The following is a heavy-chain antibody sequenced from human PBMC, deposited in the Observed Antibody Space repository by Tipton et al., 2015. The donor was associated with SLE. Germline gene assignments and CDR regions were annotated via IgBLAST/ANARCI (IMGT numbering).Heavy chain of an antibody. V-gene: IGHV4-38-2*01. CDR3: ARVGRRSSPGGYYYYYYMDV. J-gene: IGHJ6*03. CDR2: IYHSGST. CDR1: SYSISSGYY. Sequence: GLVKPSETLSLTCAVSSYSISSGYYWGWIRQPPGKGLEWIGSIYHSGSTYYNPSLKSRVTISVDTSKNQFSLKLSSVTAADTAVYYCARVGRRSSPGGYYYYYYMDVWGKGTTVTVSS. D-gene: IGHD6-6*01.